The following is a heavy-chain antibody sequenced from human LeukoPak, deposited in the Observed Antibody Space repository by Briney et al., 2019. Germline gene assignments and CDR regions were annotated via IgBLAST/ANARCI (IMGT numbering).Heavy chain of an antibody. Sequence: SETLSLTCTVSGYSISSSSYYWGWIRQPPGKGLEWIGSIYYSGGTYYNPSLKSRVTISVDTSKNQFSLKLSSVTAADTAVYYCARNVPAAQANYYYYYMDVWGKGTTVTVSS. CDR3: ARNVPAAQANYYYYYMDV. J-gene: IGHJ6*03. V-gene: IGHV4-39*07. CDR1: GYSISSSSYY. CDR2: IYYSGGT. D-gene: IGHD2-2*01.